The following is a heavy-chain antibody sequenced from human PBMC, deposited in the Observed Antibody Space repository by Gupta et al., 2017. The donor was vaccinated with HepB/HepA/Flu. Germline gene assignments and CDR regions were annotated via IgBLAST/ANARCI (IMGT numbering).Heavy chain of an antibody. D-gene: IGHD3-22*01. V-gene: IGHV1-8*03. CDR1: GYTFTTYD. Sequence: QVQLVQSGAEVKKPGASVKVSCKASGYTFTTYDINWVRQAPGQGLEWMGWLNPNTVNAGYAQKFQGRVTSTRDNSINTAYMELSSLRSEDTAIYYCARGKYFYDSSGYFEYWGQGTLVTVSS. CDR3: ARGKYFYDSSGYFEY. J-gene: IGHJ4*02. CDR2: LNPNTVNA.